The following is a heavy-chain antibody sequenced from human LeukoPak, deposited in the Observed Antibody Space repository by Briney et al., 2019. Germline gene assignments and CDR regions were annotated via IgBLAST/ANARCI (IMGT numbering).Heavy chain of an antibody. J-gene: IGHJ3*02. V-gene: IGHV5-51*01. CDR2: IYPGDSDT. CDR1: GSRFTSYW. Sequence: GESLQISCQGSGSRFTSYWIGWVRQLPGKGLEWMGIIYPGDSDTRYSPSFQGQVTISADKSISTAYLQWSSLKASDTAMYYCARYSPRKQDAAFDIWGQGTMVTVSS. CDR3: ARYSPRKQDAAFDI. D-gene: IGHD2-21*01.